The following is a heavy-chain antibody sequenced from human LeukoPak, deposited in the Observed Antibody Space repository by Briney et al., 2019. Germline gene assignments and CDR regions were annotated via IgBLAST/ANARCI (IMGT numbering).Heavy chain of an antibody. Sequence: PSETLSLTCTVSGGSISSSSYYWGWIRQPPGKGLEYIGSIYYSRSSYYNPSLKSRVTISVDTSKNQFSLKLSAVTAAYTAVYYCASQQLSGSSSPIDYWGQGTLVTVSS. CDR2: IYYSRSS. D-gene: IGHD3-10*01. CDR1: GGSISSSSYY. CDR3: ASQQLSGSSSPIDY. J-gene: IGHJ4*02. V-gene: IGHV4-39*01.